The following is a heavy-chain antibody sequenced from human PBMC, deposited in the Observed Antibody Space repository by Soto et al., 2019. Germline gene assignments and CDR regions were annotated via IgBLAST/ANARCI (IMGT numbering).Heavy chain of an antibody. D-gene: IGHD3-22*01. V-gene: IGHV3-20*04. CDR2: INWNGGST. CDR1: GFTFDDYG. J-gene: IGHJ4*02. Sequence: EVQLVESGGGVVRPGGSLRLSCAASGFTFDDYGMSWVRQAPGKGLAWVPGINWNGGSTGYADSVKGRFTISRDNAKNSLYLQMNSLRDENTALYYCARGGYYYGSSGYQPLETYDYWGQGTLVTFSS. CDR3: ARGGYYYGSSGYQPLETYDY.